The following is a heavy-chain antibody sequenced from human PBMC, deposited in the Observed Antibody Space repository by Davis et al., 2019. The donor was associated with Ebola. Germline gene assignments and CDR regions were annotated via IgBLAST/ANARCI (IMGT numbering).Heavy chain of an antibody. D-gene: IGHD2-21*01. CDR3: VKDGGFHLWSPTLHFDY. J-gene: IGHJ4*02. V-gene: IGHV3-30*02. CDR2: IRYDGSNK. Sequence: PGGSLKISCAASGFTFSRYGMHWVRQAPGKGLEWVTFIRYDGSNKYYVDLVKGRFTISRDNSKNALYLQINSLRAEDTAVYYCVKDGGFHLWSPTLHFDYWGQGALVTVSS. CDR1: GFTFSRYG.